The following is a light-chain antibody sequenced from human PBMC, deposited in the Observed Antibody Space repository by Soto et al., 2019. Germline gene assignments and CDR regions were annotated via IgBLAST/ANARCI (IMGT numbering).Light chain of an antibody. J-gene: IGLJ2*01. V-gene: IGLV1-51*01. CDR1: XXXIGNNY. Sequence: QSVLTQPPSVSAAPRQKVAISXSGXXXXIGNNYVSWYHRVPGSAPKLLIYDNNERPSGIPDRFSGSKSGTSATLDITGLQTGDEGDYYCGTWDSRLRVVVFGGGTKLTVL. CDR3: GTWDSRLRVVV. CDR2: DNN.